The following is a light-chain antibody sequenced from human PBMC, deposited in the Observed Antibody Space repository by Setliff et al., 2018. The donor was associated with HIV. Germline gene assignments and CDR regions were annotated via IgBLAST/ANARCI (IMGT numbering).Light chain of an antibody. CDR3: LSYTSSDIYV. Sequence: QSVLAQPASVSGSPGQSITISCTGTSSDAGGYNFVSWYQHHPGKAPKLMIYDVTNRPSGISDRFSGSKSGSTASLTISGLQADDEADYYCLSYTSSDIYVFGTGTKVTVL. CDR2: DVT. J-gene: IGLJ1*01. V-gene: IGLV2-14*01. CDR1: SSDAGGYNF.